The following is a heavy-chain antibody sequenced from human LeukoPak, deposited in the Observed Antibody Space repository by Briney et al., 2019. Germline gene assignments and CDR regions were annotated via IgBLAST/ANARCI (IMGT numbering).Heavy chain of an antibody. J-gene: IGHJ6*03. Sequence: GESLKISCKGSGYRFTSYWIGWVRQMPGKGLEWMGIIYPGDSDTRYSPSFQGQVTISADKSISTAYLQWSSLKASDTAMYYCARAYYDFWSGYSHYYYYMDVWGKGTTVTVSS. V-gene: IGHV5-51*01. CDR1: GYRFTSYW. D-gene: IGHD3-3*01. CDR2: IYPGDSDT. CDR3: ARAYYDFWSGYSHYYYYMDV.